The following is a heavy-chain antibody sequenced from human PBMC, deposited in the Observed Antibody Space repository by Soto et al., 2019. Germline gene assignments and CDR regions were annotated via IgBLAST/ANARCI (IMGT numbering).Heavy chain of an antibody. CDR2: ISAYNGNT. J-gene: IGHJ4*02. CDR3: ARDSPPVDY. V-gene: IGHV1-18*01. CDR1: GGTFSNYV. Sequence: ASVKVSCKASGGTFSNYVISWVRQAPGQGLEWMGWISAYNGNTKYAQKLQGRVTMTTDTSTSTAYMELRSLRSDDTAVYYCARDSPPVDYWGQGTLVTVSS.